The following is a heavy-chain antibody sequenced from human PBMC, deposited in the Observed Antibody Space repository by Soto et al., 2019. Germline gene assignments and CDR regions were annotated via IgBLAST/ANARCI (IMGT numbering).Heavy chain of an antibody. CDR1: GFTFTNYA. V-gene: IGHV3-23*01. J-gene: IGHJ5*02. CDR3: ANGDMSNWYNH. CDR2: ISDSGSHT. D-gene: IGHD2-15*01. Sequence: GGSLRLSCAASGFTFTNYAMSWVRQAPGKGLEWVSVISDSGSHTYYVDSVKGRFTISRDNFKNTLYLQMNSLGADDTALYYCANGDMSNWYNHWGQGTLVTVSS.